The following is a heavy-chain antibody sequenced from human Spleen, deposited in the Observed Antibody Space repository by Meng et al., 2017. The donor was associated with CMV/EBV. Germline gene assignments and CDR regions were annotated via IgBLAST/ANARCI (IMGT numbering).Heavy chain of an antibody. J-gene: IGHJ5*02. CDR3: ARDLAGHGYCSSTSCRNWFDP. CDR2: MSPNSGNT. CDR1: GYTFTSYD. V-gene: IGHV1-8*01. Sequence: ASVKVSCKTSGYTFTSYDINWVRQATGQGLEWMKWMSPNSGNTDYAQKFQGRVTITADKSTSTAYMELSSLRSEDTAVYYCARDLAGHGYCSSTSCRNWFDPWGQGTLVTVSS. D-gene: IGHD2-2*01.